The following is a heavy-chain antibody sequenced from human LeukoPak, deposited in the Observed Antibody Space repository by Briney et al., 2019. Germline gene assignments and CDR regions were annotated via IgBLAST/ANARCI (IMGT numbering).Heavy chain of an antibody. V-gene: IGHV1-8*01. J-gene: IGHJ5*02. CDR1: GYTFTSYD. CDR2: MNPNSGNT. D-gene: IGHD3-3*01. Sequence: ASVKVSCKASGYTFTSYDINWVRQATGPGLEWMGWMNPNSGNTGYAQKFQGRVTMTRNTSISTAYMELSSLRSEDTAVYYCARDPGITIFGVEENWFDPWGQGTLVTVSS. CDR3: ARDPGITIFGVEENWFDP.